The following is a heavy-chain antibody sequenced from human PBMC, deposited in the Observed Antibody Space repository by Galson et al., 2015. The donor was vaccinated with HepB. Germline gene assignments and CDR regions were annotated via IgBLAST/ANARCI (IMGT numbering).Heavy chain of an antibody. Sequence: SVKVSCKASGFTFTSYGISWVRQAPGQGLEWMGWISAYDGGTKYAQKVQDRVTMSIDTSTTTAYMELRSLISDDTAVYFCARIGEKHLLYYFDYWGQGTQVTVSS. CDR1: GFTFTSYG. D-gene: IGHD3-10*01. CDR2: ISAYDGGT. V-gene: IGHV1-18*01. J-gene: IGHJ4*02. CDR3: ARIGEKHLLYYFDY.